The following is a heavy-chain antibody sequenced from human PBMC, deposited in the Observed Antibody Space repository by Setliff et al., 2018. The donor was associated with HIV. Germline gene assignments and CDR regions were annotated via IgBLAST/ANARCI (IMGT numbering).Heavy chain of an antibody. CDR1: GFTFSSYS. J-gene: IGHJ3*02. V-gene: IGHV3-30*02. CDR2: KWYDGSNK. D-gene: IGHD5-12*01. CDR3: AKVRLMFLDDAFDI. Sequence: GGSLRLSCAASGFTFSSYSMHWVRQAPGKGLEWVAVKWYDGSNKYYADSVKGRFTISRDNSKNTLYLQMNSLGADDRAVYYCAKVRLMFLDDAFDIWGQGTMVTVSS.